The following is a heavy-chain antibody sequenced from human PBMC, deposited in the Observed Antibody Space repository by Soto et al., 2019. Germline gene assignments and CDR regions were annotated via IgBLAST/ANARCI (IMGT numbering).Heavy chain of an antibody. CDR3: AKDPFATAALAGYMGDI. V-gene: IGHV3-23*01. J-gene: IGHJ3*02. Sequence: GGSLRLSCAASGFTFSSYAMSWVRQAPGKGLEWVSAISGSGGSTYYADSVKGRFTISRDNSKNTLYLQMNSLRAEDTAVYYCAKDPFATAALAGYMGDIWGQGTMVT. D-gene: IGHD3-9*01. CDR2: ISGSGGST. CDR1: GFTFSSYA.